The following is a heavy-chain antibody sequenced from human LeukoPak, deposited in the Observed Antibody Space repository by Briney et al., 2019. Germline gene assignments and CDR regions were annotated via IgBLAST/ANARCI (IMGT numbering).Heavy chain of an antibody. CDR3: ASGAQSDY. V-gene: IGHV3-30*03. Sequence: PGRSPRLSCAASGFTFSNFGMHWVRQAPGKGLEWVAVISYDGSSKYYADSVKGRFTISRDNSKNTLYLQMNSLRAEDTAVYYCASGAQSDYWGQGTLVTVSS. J-gene: IGHJ4*02. D-gene: IGHD1-26*01. CDR2: ISYDGSSK. CDR1: GFTFSNFG.